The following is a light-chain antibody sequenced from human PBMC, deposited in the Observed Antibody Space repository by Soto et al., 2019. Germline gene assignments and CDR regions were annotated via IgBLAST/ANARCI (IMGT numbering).Light chain of an antibody. CDR1: SSDIGTYNY. J-gene: IGLJ1*01. Sequence: QSVLTQPASVSGSPGQSITISCIGTSSDIGTYNYVAWYQQHPAKVPKLIIYHVSYRPSGVSNRFSGSNSGNTASLTISGLQAEDEADYYCSSYTTAGTYVFGTGTKLTVL. CDR2: HVS. CDR3: SSYTTAGTYV. V-gene: IGLV2-14*01.